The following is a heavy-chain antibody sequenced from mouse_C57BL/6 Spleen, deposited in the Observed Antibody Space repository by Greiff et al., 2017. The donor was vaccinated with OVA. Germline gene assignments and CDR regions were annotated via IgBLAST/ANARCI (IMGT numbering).Heavy chain of an antibody. J-gene: IGHJ2*01. D-gene: IGHD6-1*01. V-gene: IGHV1-50*01. CDR3: ARGGLLDY. Sequence: QVQLKQPGAELVKPGASVKLSCKASGYTFTSYWMQWVKQRPGQGLEWIGEIDPSDSYTNYNQKFKGKATLTVDTSSSTAYMQLSSLTSEDSAVYYCARGGLLDYWGQGTTLTVSS. CDR2: IDPSDSYT. CDR1: GYTFTSYW.